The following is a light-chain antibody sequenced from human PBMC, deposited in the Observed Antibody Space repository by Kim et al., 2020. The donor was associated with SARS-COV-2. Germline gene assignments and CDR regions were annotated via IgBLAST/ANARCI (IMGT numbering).Light chain of an antibody. Sequence: PGGRATRAGRASQSIDTYLAWYQQRPGQGPRLRVYDAANRATGVPDRFSGSGSGTDFTLTISSLGPEDFSTYYCQQRNSWPPAVTFGGGTKVDIK. V-gene: IGKV3-11*01. CDR2: DAA. CDR3: QQRNSWPPAVT. J-gene: IGKJ4*01. CDR1: QSIDTY.